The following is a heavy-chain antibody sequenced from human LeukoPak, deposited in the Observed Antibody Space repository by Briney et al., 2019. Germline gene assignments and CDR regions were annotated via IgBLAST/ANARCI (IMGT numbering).Heavy chain of an antibody. Sequence: GESLKISCKGSGYSFTDYWIDWVRQMPGKGLEGMGIIYPGDSDTRYSPSFQGQVTISADKSISTAYLQWNSLKASDTAMYYCARRGVASGWYYIDYWGQGTLVTVS. CDR3: ARRGVASGWYYIDY. V-gene: IGHV5-51*01. CDR1: GYSFTDYW. CDR2: IYPGDSDT. J-gene: IGHJ4*02. D-gene: IGHD6-19*01.